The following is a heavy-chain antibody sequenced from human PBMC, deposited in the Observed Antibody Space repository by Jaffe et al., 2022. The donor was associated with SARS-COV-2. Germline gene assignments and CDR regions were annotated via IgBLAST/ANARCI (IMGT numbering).Heavy chain of an antibody. D-gene: IGHD3-16*01. CDR2: IYIGGST. Sequence: EVQVVESGGGLVQPGGSLRLSCAASEFSVSDYYMSWVRQAPGKGLEWVALIYIGGSTYYGDSVKGRFTISRDNSENAVYLQMSSLRPEDTAVYYCAREGGREMDWRAADALDIWGLGTMVTVSS. CDR1: EFSVSDYY. V-gene: IGHV3-66*02. CDR3: AREGGREMDWRAADALDI. J-gene: IGHJ3*02.